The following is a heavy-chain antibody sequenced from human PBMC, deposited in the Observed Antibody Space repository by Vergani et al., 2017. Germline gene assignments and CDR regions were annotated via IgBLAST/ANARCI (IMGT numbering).Heavy chain of an antibody. CDR3: ARVRCSGGSCYGFDY. CDR1: GGSISSSSYY. CDR2: IYYSGST. D-gene: IGHD2-15*01. Sequence: QLQLQESGPGLVKPSETLSLTCTVSGGSISSSSYYWGWIRQPPGKGLEWIGSIYYSGSTYYNPSLKSRVTISVDTCKNQFSLKLSSVTAADTAVYYCARVRCSGGSCYGFDYWGQGTLVTVSS. V-gene: IGHV4-39*01. J-gene: IGHJ4*02.